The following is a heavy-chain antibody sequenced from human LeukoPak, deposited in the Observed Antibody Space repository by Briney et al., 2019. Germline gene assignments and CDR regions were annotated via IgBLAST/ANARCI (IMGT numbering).Heavy chain of an antibody. J-gene: IGHJ4*02. CDR3: ARGGGTDWYEGFFEY. CDR1: GYMFNLYA. Sequence: GASVKVSCKASGYMFNLYAMHWVRQAPGQRPEWMGWINTGNGNTDSSQNLQGRVTITRDSSATTAYMEMSSLTPEDTAAYYCARGGGTDWYEGFFEYWGQGTLVTVSS. D-gene: IGHD6-19*01. CDR2: INTGNGNT. V-gene: IGHV1-3*04.